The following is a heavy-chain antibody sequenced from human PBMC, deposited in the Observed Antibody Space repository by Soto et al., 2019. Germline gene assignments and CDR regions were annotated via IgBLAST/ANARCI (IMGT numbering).Heavy chain of an antibody. V-gene: IGHV3-53*01. Sequence: GGSLRLSCAASGFTVSSNYMSWVRQAPGKGLEWVSVIYSGGSTYYADSVKGRFTISRDNSKNTLYLQMNSLRVEDTAVYYCARQPYCGGDCYYYFDYWGQGTLVTVSS. D-gene: IGHD2-21*02. CDR2: IYSGGST. J-gene: IGHJ4*02. CDR1: GFTVSSNY. CDR3: ARQPYCGGDCYYYFDY.